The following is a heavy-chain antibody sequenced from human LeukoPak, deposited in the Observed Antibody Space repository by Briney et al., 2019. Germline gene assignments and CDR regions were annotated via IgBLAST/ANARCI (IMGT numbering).Heavy chain of an antibody. J-gene: IGHJ4*02. Sequence: GGSLRLSCAASGFTVSSNYMSWVRQAPGKGLEWVSVIYSGGSTYYADSVKGRFTISRDNAKNSLYLQMNSLRAEDTALYYCAKGGRIAAANVDYWGQGTLVTVSS. D-gene: IGHD6-13*01. CDR3: AKGGRIAAANVDY. CDR1: GFTVSSNY. V-gene: IGHV3-53*05. CDR2: IYSGGST.